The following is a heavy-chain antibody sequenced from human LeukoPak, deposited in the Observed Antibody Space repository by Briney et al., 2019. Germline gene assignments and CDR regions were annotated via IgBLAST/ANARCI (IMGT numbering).Heavy chain of an antibody. J-gene: IGHJ4*02. Sequence: GESPKISCKGSGYSFTNYWIGWVRQMPGKGLEWMGIIYPGDSDTRYSPSFQGQVTISADKSISTAYLQWNSLKASGTAMYYCARRGIAVAAHPDYWGQGTLVTVSS. CDR3: ARRGIAVAAHPDY. V-gene: IGHV5-51*01. D-gene: IGHD6-19*01. CDR1: GYSFTNYW. CDR2: IYPGDSDT.